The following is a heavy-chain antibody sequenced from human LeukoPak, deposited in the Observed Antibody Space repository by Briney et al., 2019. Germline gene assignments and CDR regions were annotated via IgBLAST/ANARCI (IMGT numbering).Heavy chain of an antibody. D-gene: IGHD6-19*01. Sequence: ASVKVSCKVSGYTLTELSMHWARQAPGKGLEWMGGFDPEDGETIYAQKFQGRVTMTEDTSTDTAYMELSSLRSEDTAVYYCATLGIAVAGYYYYGMDVWGQGTTVTVSS. J-gene: IGHJ6*02. CDR1: GYTLTELS. CDR2: FDPEDGET. V-gene: IGHV1-24*01. CDR3: ATLGIAVAGYYYYGMDV.